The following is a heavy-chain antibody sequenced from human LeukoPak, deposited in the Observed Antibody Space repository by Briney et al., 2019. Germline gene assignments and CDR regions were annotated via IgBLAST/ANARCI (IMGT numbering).Heavy chain of an antibody. J-gene: IGHJ4*02. Sequence: ASVTVSCKASGYTFTTYYIHWVRQAPGQGREWMGIINPSGGGTKYAQKIQGRVTMTRDTSATTVYLELRSLRSEDTAVYYCAREVVRGRDYWGQGTLVIVSS. CDR3: AREVVRGRDY. CDR1: GYTFTTYY. V-gene: IGHV1-46*01. D-gene: IGHD3-10*01. CDR2: INPSGGGT.